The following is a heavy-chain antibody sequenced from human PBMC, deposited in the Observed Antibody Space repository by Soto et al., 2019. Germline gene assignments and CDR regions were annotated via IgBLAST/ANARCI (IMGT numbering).Heavy chain of an antibody. V-gene: IGHV1-18*01. J-gene: IGHJ6*02. Sequence: ASVKVSCKASGYTFTSYGISWVRQAPGQGLEWMGWISAYNGNTNYAQKPQGRVTMTTDTSTSTAYMELRSLRSDDTAVYYCARDNSESLRFLEWSPYYYYYYGMDVWGQGTTVTV. CDR3: ARDNSESLRFLEWSPYYYYYYGMDV. D-gene: IGHD3-3*01. CDR1: GYTFTSYG. CDR2: ISAYNGNT.